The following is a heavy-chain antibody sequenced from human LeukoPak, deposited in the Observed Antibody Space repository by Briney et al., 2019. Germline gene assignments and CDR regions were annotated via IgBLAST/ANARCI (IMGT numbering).Heavy chain of an antibody. D-gene: IGHD5-18*01. J-gene: IGHJ4*02. Sequence: PGRFLRLSCAASGFTFSSYAMHWVRQAPGKGLEWVAVISYDGSNKYYADSVKGRFTISRDNSKNTLYLQMNSLRAEDTAVYYCAKDGYSYALGYYFDYWGQGTLVTVSS. CDR1: GFTFSSYA. CDR2: ISYDGSNK. V-gene: IGHV3-30*04. CDR3: AKDGYSYALGYYFDY.